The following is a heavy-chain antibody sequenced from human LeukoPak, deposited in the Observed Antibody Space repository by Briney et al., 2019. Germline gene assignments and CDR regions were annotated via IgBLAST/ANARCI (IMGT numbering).Heavy chain of an antibody. D-gene: IGHD3-10*01. CDR3: AKLYYYGSGSYYKAKYYFDY. CDR2: ISGSGGST. CDR1: GFTFSSYA. Sequence: GGSLRLSCAASGFTFSSYAMSWVRQAPGKGLEWVSAISGSGGSTYYADSVKGRFTISRDNSKNTLYLQMNSLRAGDTAVYYCAKLYYYGSGSYYKAKYYFDYWGQGTLVTVSS. V-gene: IGHV3-23*01. J-gene: IGHJ4*02.